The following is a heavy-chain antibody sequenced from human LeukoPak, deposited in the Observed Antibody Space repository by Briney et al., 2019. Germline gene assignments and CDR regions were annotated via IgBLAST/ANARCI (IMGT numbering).Heavy chain of an antibody. CDR1: GGSISSSNW. J-gene: IGHJ4*02. V-gene: IGHV4-4*02. CDR2: IYHSGST. CDR3: ARGYCSITSCYEGAN. D-gene: IGHD2-2*01. Sequence: PSETLSLTCAVSGGSISSSNWWSWVRQPPGKGLEWIGEIYHSGSTNYNPSLKSRVTISVDRSKNQFSLNLSSVTAADTAVYYCARGYCSITSCYEGANWGQGTLVTVSS.